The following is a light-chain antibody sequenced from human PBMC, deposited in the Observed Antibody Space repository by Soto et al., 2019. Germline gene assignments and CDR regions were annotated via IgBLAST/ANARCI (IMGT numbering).Light chain of an antibody. CDR2: GAS. Sequence: EIVMTQSPATLSVSPGERATLSCRASQSIGSNLAWYQQKPGQSPRLLIYGASTRATGLPARFSGSGSGTEFTLTISSLQSEDFAVYYCQQYNNWPITFGQGTRLEN. CDR3: QQYNNWPIT. V-gene: IGKV3-15*01. CDR1: QSIGSN. J-gene: IGKJ5*01.